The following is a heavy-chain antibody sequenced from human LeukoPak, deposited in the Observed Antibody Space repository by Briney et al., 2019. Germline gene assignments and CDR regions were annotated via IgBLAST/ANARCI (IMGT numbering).Heavy chain of an antibody. CDR2: IIPILGIA. CDR3: ARDPPERDEYQLLSNWFDP. V-gene: IGHV1-69*04. D-gene: IGHD2-2*01. J-gene: IGHJ5*02. CDR1: GGTFSSYT. Sequence: SVKVSCKASGGTFSSYTINWVRQAPGQGLEWMGRIIPILGIANYAQKFQGRVTITADKSTSTAYMELSSLRSEDTAVYYCARDPPERDEYQLLSNWFDPWGQGTLVTVSS.